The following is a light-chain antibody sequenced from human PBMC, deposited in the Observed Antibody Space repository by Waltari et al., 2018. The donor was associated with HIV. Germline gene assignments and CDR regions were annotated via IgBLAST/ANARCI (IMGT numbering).Light chain of an antibody. J-gene: IGLJ2*01. CDR1: SAGYD. CDR2: GNS. V-gene: IGLV1-40*01. CDR3: QSYGSSLSSSV. Sequence: QSDLTQPPSVSGAPGQRVTISCSGVSAGYDVHWYQQLPGTAPKLLTYGNSNRPSGVPDRFSGSESGPLASLAITGLQAEDEADYYCQSYGSSLSSSVFGGGTRLTVL.